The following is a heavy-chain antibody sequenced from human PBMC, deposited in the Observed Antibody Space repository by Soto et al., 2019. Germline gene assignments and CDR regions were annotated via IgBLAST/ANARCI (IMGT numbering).Heavy chain of an antibody. V-gene: IGHV1-18*01. Sequence: GASVKVSCKASGYTFTSYGISWVRQAPGQELEWMGWISAYNGNTNYAQKLQGRVTMTTDTSTSTAYMELSSLRSEDTAVYYCARDQGNYYGSGSADYYYGMDVWGQGTTVTVSS. CDR3: ARDQGNYYGSGSADYYYGMDV. CDR1: GYTFTSYG. CDR2: ISAYNGNT. J-gene: IGHJ6*02. D-gene: IGHD3-10*01.